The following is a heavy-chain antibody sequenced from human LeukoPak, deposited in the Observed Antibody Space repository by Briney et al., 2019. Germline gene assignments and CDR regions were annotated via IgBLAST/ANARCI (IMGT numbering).Heavy chain of an antibody. D-gene: IGHD2-2*01. V-gene: IGHV3-11*03. Sequence: GGSLRLSCAASGFTFSDYYMSWIRQAPGKGLEWVSYISSSSSYIYYADSVKGRFTISGDNSRNTLLLQMNSLRAEDTAVYYCAHGAMYQLDYWGQGTLVTVSS. CDR3: AHGAMYQLDY. CDR1: GFTFSDYY. CDR2: ISSSSSYI. J-gene: IGHJ4*02.